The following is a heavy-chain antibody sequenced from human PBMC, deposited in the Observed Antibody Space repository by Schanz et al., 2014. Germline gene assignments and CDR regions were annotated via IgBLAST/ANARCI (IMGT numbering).Heavy chain of an antibody. J-gene: IGHJ4*02. CDR2: ISGSGGST. V-gene: IGHV3-23*01. CDR3: AKEPSHGDYDYYFDY. CDR1: GFTFSTYP. D-gene: IGHD3-22*01. Sequence: DVQLLESGGGLGQPGGSLRLSCAASGFTFSTYPMSWVRQAPGKGLEWVSAISGSGGSTYYADSMKGRFTISRDNSKNTLYLQMNSLRAEDTAVYYGAKEPSHGDYDYYFDYWGQGTLVTVSS.